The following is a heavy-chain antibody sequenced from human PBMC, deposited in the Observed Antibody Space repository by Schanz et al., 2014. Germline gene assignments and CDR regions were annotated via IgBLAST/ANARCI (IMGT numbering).Heavy chain of an antibody. CDR1: GFTFSSHW. D-gene: IGHD3-10*01. J-gene: IGHJ6*02. CDR2: INSVGSNT. V-gene: IGHV3-74*01. Sequence: EVHLLESGGGLVEPGGSLRLSCAASGFTFSSHWMHWVRQDPGKGLVWVARINSVGSNTDYADSVTGRFTISRDNAKNTLYLQMNSLRAEDTAVYYCAKDGPGGSGSYSADGGMDVWGQGTTVTVSS. CDR3: AKDGPGGSGSYSADGGMDV.